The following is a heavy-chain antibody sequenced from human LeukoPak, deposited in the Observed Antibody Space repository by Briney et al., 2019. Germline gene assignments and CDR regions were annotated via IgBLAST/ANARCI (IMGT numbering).Heavy chain of an antibody. Sequence: GRSLRLSCAASGFTFSSYGMHWVRQAPGKGLEWVAVISYDGSNKYYADSVKGRFTISRDNSKNTLYLQMNSLRAEDTAVYYCAKXXNYYDSYGYWGQGTLVTV. CDR1: GFTFSSYG. D-gene: IGHD3-10*01. CDR2: ISYDGSNK. CDR3: AKXXNYYDSYGY. V-gene: IGHV3-30*18. J-gene: IGHJ4*02.